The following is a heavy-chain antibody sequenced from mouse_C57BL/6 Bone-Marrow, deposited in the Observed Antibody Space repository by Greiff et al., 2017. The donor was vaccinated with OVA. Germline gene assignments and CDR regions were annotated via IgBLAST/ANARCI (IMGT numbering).Heavy chain of an antibody. CDR1: GFSLTSYG. J-gene: IGHJ4*01. CDR3: AKGQIPHYYGSLYAMDY. Sequence: LQESGPGLVAPSQSLSITCTVSGFSLTSYGVDWVRQPPGKGLEWLGVIWGGGSTNYNSALMSRLSISKDNSKSQVFLKMNSLQTDDTAMYYCAKGQIPHYYGSLYAMDYWGQGTSVTVSS. CDR2: IWGGGST. D-gene: IGHD1-1*01. V-gene: IGHV2-9*01.